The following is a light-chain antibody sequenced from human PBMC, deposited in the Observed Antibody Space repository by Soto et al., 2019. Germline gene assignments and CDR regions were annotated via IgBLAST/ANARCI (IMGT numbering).Light chain of an antibody. Sequence: EIGLTQAPGSVSLCKVESASLSCIASQSVSSSYLAWYQQKPGQAPRLLIYGASSRATGIPDRFSGSGSGTDFSLTISRLEPEDCAVYYCQQYGSSPLTVGGGTKVDIK. J-gene: IGKJ4*01. V-gene: IGKV3-20*01. CDR2: GAS. CDR3: QQYGSSPLT. CDR1: QSVSSSY.